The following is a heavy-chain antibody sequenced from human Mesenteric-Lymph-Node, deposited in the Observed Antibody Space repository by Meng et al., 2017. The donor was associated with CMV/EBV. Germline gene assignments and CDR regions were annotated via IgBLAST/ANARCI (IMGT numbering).Heavy chain of an antibody. Sequence: GGSLRLSCAASGFNFDAYAMHWVRQAPGKGLEWVSGISWNSGSIGYADSLKGRFIVSRDNSKNTMYLQMSGLRIEDTAVYYCAKRHEPLTSRDDSLDVWGQGTMVTVSS. CDR1: GFNFDAYA. CDR3: AKRHEPLTSRDDSLDV. J-gene: IGHJ3*01. CDR2: ISWNSGSI. V-gene: IGHV3-9*01.